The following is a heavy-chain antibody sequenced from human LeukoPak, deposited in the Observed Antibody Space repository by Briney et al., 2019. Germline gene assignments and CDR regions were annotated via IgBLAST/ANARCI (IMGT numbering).Heavy chain of an antibody. D-gene: IGHD4-17*01. J-gene: IGHJ4*02. CDR3: AKKTWGTVTTYIDY. Sequence: VASVKVSCKASGYTFTGYYMHWVRQAPGQGLEWMGWINPNSGGTNYAQKFQGRVTMTRDTSISTAYMELSRLRSDDTAVYYCAKKTWGTVTTYIDYWGQGTLVTVSS. CDR1: GYTFTGYY. V-gene: IGHV1-2*02. CDR2: INPNSGGT.